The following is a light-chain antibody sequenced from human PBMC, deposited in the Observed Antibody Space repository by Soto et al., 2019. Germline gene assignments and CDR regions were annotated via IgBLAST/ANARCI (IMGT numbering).Light chain of an antibody. CDR3: QTWGTGILV. Sequence: QLVLTQSPSASASLGDSVTLTCTLSSAHSSYAIAWHQQQPAKGPRYLMKLNSDGSHSKGDGIPDRFSGSSSGAERYLTISSLQSEDEADYYCQTWGTGILVFGGGTKLTVL. CDR2: LNSDGSH. V-gene: IGLV4-69*01. CDR1: SAHSSYA. J-gene: IGLJ2*01.